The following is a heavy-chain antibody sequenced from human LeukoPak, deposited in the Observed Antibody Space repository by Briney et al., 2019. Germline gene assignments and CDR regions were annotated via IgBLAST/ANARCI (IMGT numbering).Heavy chain of an antibody. CDR3: ARQDSSGWYGSHAFDI. V-gene: IGHV5-51*01. D-gene: IGHD6-19*01. CDR1: ENRFNTYW. Sequence: GESLTISCKGSENRFNTYWIGWVRQMPGKGLEWMGIIYPGDSDTRYSPSFQGQVTISADKSISTAYLQWSSLKASDTAMYYCARQDSSGWYGSHAFDIWGQGTMVTVSS. J-gene: IGHJ3*02. CDR2: IYPGDSDT.